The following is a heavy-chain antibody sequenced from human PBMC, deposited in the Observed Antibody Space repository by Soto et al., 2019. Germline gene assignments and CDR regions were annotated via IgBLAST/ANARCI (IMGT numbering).Heavy chain of an antibody. D-gene: IGHD1-26*01. J-gene: IGHJ4*02. V-gene: IGHV3-30-3*01. CDR1: GFTFSSYP. CDR3: ARDPETSGSYTYYFDY. CDR2: VSYDGANK. Sequence: GGSLRLSCAASGFTFSSYPLHWVRQAPGKGLEWVAIVSYDGANKYYADSVKGRFTISRDNSKNTLYLQMNSLRAEDTAVYYCARDPETSGSYTYYFDYWGQGTLVTVSS.